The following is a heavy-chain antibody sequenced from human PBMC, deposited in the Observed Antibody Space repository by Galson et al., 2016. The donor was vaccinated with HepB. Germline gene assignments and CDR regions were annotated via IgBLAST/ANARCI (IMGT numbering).Heavy chain of an antibody. CDR2: IEGDGSRP. CDR3: VKEFGGGYVFDY. CDR1: GFTFRNHQ. J-gene: IGHJ4*02. D-gene: IGHD3-16*01. Sequence: SLRLSCAVSGFTFRNHQMHWVRQVPGKGLVWVSRIEGDGSRPIYADSVKGRFTISRDNAENTLYLQMKRLRPEDTALYYCVKEFGGGYVFDYWGQGTLVTVSS. V-gene: IGHV3-74*01.